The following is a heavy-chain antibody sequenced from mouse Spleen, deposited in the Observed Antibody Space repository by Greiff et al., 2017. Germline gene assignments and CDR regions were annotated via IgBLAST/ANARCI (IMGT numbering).Heavy chain of an antibody. J-gene: IGHJ4*01. V-gene: IGHV1-85*01. CDR1: GYTFTSYD. Sequence: VKVVESGPELVKPGASVKLSCKASGYTFTSYDINWVKQRPGQGLEWIGWIYPRDGSTKYNEKFKGKATLTVDTSSSTAYMELHSLTSEDSAVYFCARWSYYGNYGYAMDYWGQGTSVTVSS. D-gene: IGHD2-10*01. CDR3: ARWSYYGNYGYAMDY. CDR2: IYPRDGST.